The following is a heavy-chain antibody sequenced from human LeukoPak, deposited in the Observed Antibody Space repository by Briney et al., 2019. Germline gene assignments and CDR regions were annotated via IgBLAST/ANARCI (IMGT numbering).Heavy chain of an antibody. CDR2: INSDGSGT. D-gene: IGHD1-1*01. Sequence: GSLKLSFATSGFIFGNYRMHWVRQAPGKGLVWVSRINSDGSGTDYAESVKGRFTISRDNAKNTLYLHMSSLRVEDTAVYYCARDMNGLTWGQGTLVTVSS. CDR3: ARDMNGLT. V-gene: IGHV3-74*01. J-gene: IGHJ5*02. CDR1: GFIFGNYR.